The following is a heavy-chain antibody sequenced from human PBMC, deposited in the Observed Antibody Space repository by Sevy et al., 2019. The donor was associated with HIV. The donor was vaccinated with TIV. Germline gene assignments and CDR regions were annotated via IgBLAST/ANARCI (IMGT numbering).Heavy chain of an antibody. D-gene: IGHD3-16*02. Sequence: GGSLRLSCTASEFTFNNYWMHWVRQTPGKGLVWVSRINSDGSRTSYADSVKGRFTISRDNAKNTLYLQMNSLRAEDTAVYYCARGDDYIWGKYRYTGNHWFDPWGQGILVTVSS. V-gene: IGHV3-74*01. CDR1: EFTFNNYW. CDR2: INSDGSRT. CDR3: ARGDDYIWGKYRYTGNHWFDP. J-gene: IGHJ5*02.